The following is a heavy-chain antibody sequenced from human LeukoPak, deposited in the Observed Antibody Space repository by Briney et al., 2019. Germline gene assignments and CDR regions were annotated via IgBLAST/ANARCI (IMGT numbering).Heavy chain of an antibody. V-gene: IGHV1-18*01. CDR2: ISAYNGNP. Sequence: PVASVKVSCKASGYTFTSYGISWVRQAPGQGLEWMGWISAYNGNPNYAQQLQGRVTMTTDTSTSTAYMELRSLRSGDTAVYYCARLSYGGYDIAAAGPIYYWGQGTLVTVSS. CDR1: GYTFTSYG. J-gene: IGHJ4*02. D-gene: IGHD6-13*01. CDR3: ARLSYGGYDIAAAGPIYY.